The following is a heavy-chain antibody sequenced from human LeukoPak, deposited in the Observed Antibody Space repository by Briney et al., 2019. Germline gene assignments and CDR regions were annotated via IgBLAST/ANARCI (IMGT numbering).Heavy chain of an antibody. CDR2: INHSGST. Sequence: SETLSLTCAVYGGSFSGYYWSWIRQPPGKGLEWIGKINHSGSTNYNPSLKSRVTISVDTSKNQFSLKLSSVTAADTAVYYCARVGYCSSTSCHRGLDYWGQGTLDTVSS. CDR1: GGSFSGYY. D-gene: IGHD2-2*02. CDR3: ARVGYCSSTSCHRGLDY. J-gene: IGHJ4*02. V-gene: IGHV4-34*01.